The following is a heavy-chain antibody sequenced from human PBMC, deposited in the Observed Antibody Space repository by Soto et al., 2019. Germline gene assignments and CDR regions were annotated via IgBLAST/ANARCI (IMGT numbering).Heavy chain of an antibody. CDR1: GYTFTGYY. D-gene: IGHD3-9*01. J-gene: IGHJ4*02. V-gene: IGHV1-2*04. CDR2: INPNSGGT. CDR3: ARTNYDILTGYYDY. Sequence: ASVKVSCKASGYTFTGYYMHWVRQAPGQGLEWMGWINPNSGGTNYAQKFQGWVTMTRDTSISTAYIELSRLRSDDTAVYYCARTNYDILTGYYDYWGQGTLVTVSS.